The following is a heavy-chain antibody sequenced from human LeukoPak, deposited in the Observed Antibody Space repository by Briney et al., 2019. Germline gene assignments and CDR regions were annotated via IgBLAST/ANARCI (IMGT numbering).Heavy chain of an antibody. CDR2: VNPNSGGT. Sequence: ASVKVSCKASGYTFTGYYMHWVRQAPGQGLEWMGWVNPNSGGTNYAQKFQGRVTMTRDTSISTAYMELSRLRSDDTAVYYCARSTPLYSSSSDVAYYYYYMDVWGKGTTVTVSS. V-gene: IGHV1-2*02. CDR1: GYTFTGYY. J-gene: IGHJ6*03. CDR3: ARSTPLYSSSSDVAYYYYYMDV. D-gene: IGHD6-6*01.